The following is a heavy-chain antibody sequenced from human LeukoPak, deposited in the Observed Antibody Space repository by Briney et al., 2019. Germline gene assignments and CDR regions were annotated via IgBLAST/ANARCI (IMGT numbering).Heavy chain of an antibody. V-gene: IGHV4-59*01. CDR2: IYYSGST. CDR3: ARTTVAIPVNYGMDV. D-gene: IGHD4-23*01. CDR1: GGSISSYY. Sequence: SETLPLTCTVSGGSISSYYRSWIRQPPGKGLEWIGYIYYSGSTNYNPSLKSRVTISVDTSKNQFSLKLSSVTAADTAVYYCARTTVAIPVNYGMDVWGQGTTVTVSS. J-gene: IGHJ6*02.